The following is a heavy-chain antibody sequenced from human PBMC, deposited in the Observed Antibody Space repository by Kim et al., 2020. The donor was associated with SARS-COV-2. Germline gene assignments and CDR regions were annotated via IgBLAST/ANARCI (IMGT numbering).Heavy chain of an antibody. J-gene: IGHJ4*02. V-gene: IGHV3-53*01. Sequence: GGSLRLSCVAFGFTVSSSYVSWVRQPPGKGLEWVSLIHSDGTTNYADSVRGRFTISRDSSKNTLFLQMNSLRAEDTAVYYCARVWFNSFDYWGRGTLVTV. CDR3: ARVWFNSFDY. CDR2: IHSDGTT. CDR1: GFTVSSSY. D-gene: IGHD2-21*01.